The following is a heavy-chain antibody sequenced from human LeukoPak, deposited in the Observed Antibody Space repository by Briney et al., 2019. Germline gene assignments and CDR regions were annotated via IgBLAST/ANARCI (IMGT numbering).Heavy chain of an antibody. D-gene: IGHD3-22*01. CDR1: GFTVSSNY. CDR2: IYSGGST. V-gene: IGHV3-66*01. J-gene: IGHJ6*02. CDR3: ARDRRDSSGFRYYYYYGMDV. Sequence: GGSLRLSCAASGFTVSSNYMSWVRQAPGKGLEWVSVIYSGGSTYYADSVKGRFTISRDNSKNTLYLQMNSLRAEDTAVYYCARDRRDSSGFRYYYYYGMDVWGQGTTVAVSS.